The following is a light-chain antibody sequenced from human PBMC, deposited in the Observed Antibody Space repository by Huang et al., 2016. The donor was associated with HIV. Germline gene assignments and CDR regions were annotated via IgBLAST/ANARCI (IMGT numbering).Light chain of an antibody. Sequence: EIVMSQSPATLSVSPGDRATLSCRARQTVTTNLAWYQQKPGQAPRLLSYGASTRATGIPARFSGSGSGTEFTLTISSLQSEDFAVYYCQQYNNWPPWTFGQGTKVEMK. CDR2: GAS. V-gene: IGKV3-15*01. J-gene: IGKJ1*01. CDR3: QQYNNWPPWT. CDR1: QTVTTN.